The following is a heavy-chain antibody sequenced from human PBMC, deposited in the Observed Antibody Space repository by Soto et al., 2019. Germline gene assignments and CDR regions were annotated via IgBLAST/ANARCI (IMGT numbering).Heavy chain of an antibody. V-gene: IGHV1-2*02. CDR3: ARGHITIFGVVILYYYYGMDV. D-gene: IGHD3-3*01. CDR1: GYTFTGYY. J-gene: IGHJ6*02. Sequence: GASVKVSCKASGYTFTGYYMHWVRQAPGQGLEWMGWINPNSGGTNYAQKFQGRVTMTRDTSISTAYMELSRLRSDDTAVYCCARGHITIFGVVILYYYYGMDVWGQGTTVTVSS. CDR2: INPNSGGT.